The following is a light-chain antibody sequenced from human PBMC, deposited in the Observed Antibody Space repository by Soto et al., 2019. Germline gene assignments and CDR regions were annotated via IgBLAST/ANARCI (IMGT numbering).Light chain of an antibody. CDR1: QDISNY. Sequence: DIQMTQSPSSLSASVGDRVTITCQASQDISNYLNWYQHKPGKAPKLLSHSAYTLDPGVPSRFSGSGSGTDFTFTISSLQPEDIATYYCQQNDNLPLTFGPGTKVDIK. J-gene: IGKJ3*01. V-gene: IGKV1-33*01. CDR3: QQNDNLPLT. CDR2: SAY.